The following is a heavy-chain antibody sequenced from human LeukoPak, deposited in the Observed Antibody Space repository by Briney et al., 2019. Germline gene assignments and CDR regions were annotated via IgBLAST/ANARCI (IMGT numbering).Heavy chain of an antibody. CDR3: ARHVYSYGYVHFDY. D-gene: IGHD5-18*01. CDR1: GDSVTNTNF. J-gene: IGHJ4*02. V-gene: IGHV4-38-2*02. Sequence: SEALSLTCTVSGDSVTNTNFWGWIRQPPGRGLEWIGSISHSGITYYNPSLKSRVTISVDTSKNQFSLKLSSVTAADTAVYYCARHVYSYGYVHFDYWGQGTLVTVSS. CDR2: ISHSGIT.